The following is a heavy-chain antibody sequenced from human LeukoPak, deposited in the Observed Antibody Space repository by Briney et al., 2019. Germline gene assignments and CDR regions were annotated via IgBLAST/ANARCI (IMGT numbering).Heavy chain of an antibody. CDR2: ISGSGGCT. V-gene: IGHV3-23*01. D-gene: IGHD3-10*01. Sequence: GGSLRFSCAASGFTFSSYAMSWVRQAPGKGLEWVSAISGSGGCTYYADSVKGRFTISRDNSKNTLYLQMNSLRAEDTAVYYCAKLTGYYYGSGSCLDYWGQGTLVTVSS. CDR3: AKLTGYYYGSGSCLDY. CDR1: GFTFSSYA. J-gene: IGHJ4*02.